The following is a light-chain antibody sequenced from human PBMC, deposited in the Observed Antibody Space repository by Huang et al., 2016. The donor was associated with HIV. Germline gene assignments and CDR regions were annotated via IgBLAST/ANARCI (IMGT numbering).Light chain of an antibody. Sequence: EIVMTQSPAILSVSPGERATLSCRASQSVNSALAWYQHRPGQAPRLLIHGASTRATGNPGRVSGSGSGTEFTLTISSLQSEDFAVYYCHQYYDWPPGTFGQGTKLDIK. J-gene: IGKJ2*01. CDR2: GAS. V-gene: IGKV3-15*01. CDR1: QSVNSA. CDR3: HQYYDWPPGT.